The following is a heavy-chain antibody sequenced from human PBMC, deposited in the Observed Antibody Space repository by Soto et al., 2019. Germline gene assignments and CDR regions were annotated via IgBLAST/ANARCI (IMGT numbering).Heavy chain of an antibody. CDR3: AKSYPDIVVVPAALDP. CDR2: ISGSGGST. V-gene: IGHV3-23*01. J-gene: IGHJ5*02. Sequence: GGSLRLSCAASGFTFSSYAMSWVRQAPGKGLEWVSAISGSGGSTYYADSVKGRFTISRDNSKNKLYLQMNSLRAEDTAVDYCAKSYPDIVVVPAALDPWGQGTLVTVSS. CDR1: GFTFSSYA. D-gene: IGHD2-2*01.